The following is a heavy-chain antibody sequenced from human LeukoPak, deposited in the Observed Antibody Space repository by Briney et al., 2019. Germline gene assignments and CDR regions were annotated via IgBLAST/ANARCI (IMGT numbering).Heavy chain of an antibody. Sequence: GGSLRLSCAASGFTFSSYSMNWVRQAPGKGLEWVSSISSGSSYIYYADSVKGRFTISRDNAKNSLYLQMNSLRAEDTAVYYCARDARGYYYDSSGYYPWGQGTLVTVSS. V-gene: IGHV3-21*01. CDR2: ISSGSSYI. D-gene: IGHD3-22*01. J-gene: IGHJ5*02. CDR1: GFTFSSYS. CDR3: ARDARGYYYDSSGYYP.